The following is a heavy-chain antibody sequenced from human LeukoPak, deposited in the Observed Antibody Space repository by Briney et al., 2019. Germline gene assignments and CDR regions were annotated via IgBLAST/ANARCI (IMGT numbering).Heavy chain of an antibody. V-gene: IGHV3-30*04. CDR2: ISNDGNEK. D-gene: IGHD2-8*02. J-gene: IGHJ4*01. CDR1: GFTFSAYV. Sequence: SGGSLRLSCAASGFTFSAYVMHWVRQAPGKGLECVAVISNDGNEKYYAHSVKGRFSISRDNSKNTLYLQMSSLRTEDTAVYYCARDGGYTGGWTYGAGDYWGQGTLVTVSS. CDR3: ARDGGYTGGWTYGAGDY.